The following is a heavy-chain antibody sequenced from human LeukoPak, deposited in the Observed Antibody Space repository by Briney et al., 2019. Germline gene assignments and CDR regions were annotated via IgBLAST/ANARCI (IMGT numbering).Heavy chain of an antibody. CDR2: INPNSGGT. Sequence: ASVKVSCKASGYTFTGYYMHWVRQAPGQGLEWMGWINPNSGGTNYAQKFQGRVTMTRDTSISTAYMELSRLRSDDTAVYYCAREAIVPAATFDYWGQGTLVTVSS. CDR1: GYTFTGYY. J-gene: IGHJ4*02. D-gene: IGHD2-2*01. CDR3: AREAIVPAATFDY. V-gene: IGHV1-2*02.